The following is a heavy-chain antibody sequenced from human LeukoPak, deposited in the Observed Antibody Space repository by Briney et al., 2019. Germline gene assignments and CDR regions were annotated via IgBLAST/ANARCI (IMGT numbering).Heavy chain of an antibody. CDR3: AKDMAAYYYASGNIDY. CDR2: ISWNGGST. V-gene: IGHV3-43D*03. CDR1: GFTFDDYA. D-gene: IGHD3-10*01. J-gene: IGHJ4*02. Sequence: GGSLRLSCAASGFTFDDYAMHWVRQAPGKGLEWVSLISWNGGSTYYADSVKGRFTISRDNSKNSLYLQMNSLRAEDTALYYCAKDMAAYYYASGNIDYWGQGTLVTVSS.